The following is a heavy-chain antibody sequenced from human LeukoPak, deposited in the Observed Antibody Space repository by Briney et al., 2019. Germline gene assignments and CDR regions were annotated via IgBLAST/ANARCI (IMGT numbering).Heavy chain of an antibody. D-gene: IGHD6-19*01. CDR1: GDSVSSNSAA. J-gene: IGHJ4*02. V-gene: IGHV6-1*01. Sequence: SQTLSLTCAISGDSVSSNSAAWNWIRQSPSRGLEWLGRTYYRSKWYNDYAVSVKSRITINPDTSKNQFSLQLNSVTPEDTAVYYCAREAGDSSGWYYTFDYWGQGTLVTVSS. CDR2: TYYRSKWYN. CDR3: AREAGDSSGWYYTFDY.